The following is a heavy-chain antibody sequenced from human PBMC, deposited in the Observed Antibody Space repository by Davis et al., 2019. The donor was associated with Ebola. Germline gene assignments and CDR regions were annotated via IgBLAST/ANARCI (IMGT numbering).Heavy chain of an antibody. CDR1: GFTFSSYA. CDR2: ISYDGSNK. J-gene: IGHJ4*02. Sequence: GESLKISCAASGFTFSSYAMHWVRQAPGKGLEWVAVISYDGSNKYYADSVKGRFTISRDNSKNTLYLQMNSLRAEDTDVYYCARDTFPRGYGSGSYYHYWGQGTLVTVSS. D-gene: IGHD3-10*01. V-gene: IGHV3-30-3*01. CDR3: ARDTFPRGYGSGSYYHY.